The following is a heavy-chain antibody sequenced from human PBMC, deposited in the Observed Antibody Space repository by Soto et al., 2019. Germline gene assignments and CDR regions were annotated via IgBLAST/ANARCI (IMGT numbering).Heavy chain of an antibody. Sequence: SVKVSCKASGGTFSSYTISWVRQAPGQGLEWMGRIIPILGIANYAQKFQGRVTITADKSTSTAYMELSSLRSEDTAVYYCARDVGRDGPGSYYSYWFDPWGQGTLVTVSS. J-gene: IGHJ5*02. CDR2: IIPILGIA. D-gene: IGHD3-10*01. CDR1: GGTFSSYT. CDR3: ARDVGRDGPGSYYSYWFDP. V-gene: IGHV1-69*04.